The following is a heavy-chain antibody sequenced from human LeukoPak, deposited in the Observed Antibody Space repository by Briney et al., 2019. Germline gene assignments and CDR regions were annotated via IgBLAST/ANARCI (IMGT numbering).Heavy chain of an antibody. D-gene: IGHD3-10*01. CDR1: GFTFSNYW. CDR2: IHKTGSTT. J-gene: IGHJ4*02. CDR3: AREAFGSGNYFSDY. V-gene: IGHV3-74*01. Sequence: PGGSLRLSCTASGFTFSNYWMQWVRQVPGKGLVWVSRIHKTGSTTTYADSVQGRFTISRDNAKNTLYTQMNSLRAEDTAVYYCAREAFGSGNYFSDYWGQGILVTVS.